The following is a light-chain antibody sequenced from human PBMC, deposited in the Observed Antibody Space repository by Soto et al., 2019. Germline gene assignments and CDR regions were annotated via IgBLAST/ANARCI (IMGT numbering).Light chain of an antibody. CDR3: CSYAGSSTSWV. CDR1: SSDAGNYNF. V-gene: IGLV2-23*01. J-gene: IGLJ3*02. Sequence: QSALTQPASVSGSPGQSSTISCTGTSSDAGNYNFVSWYQQHPGKAPKVIIYEDSTRPSGVSNRISGSKSGNTASLTISGLQAEDEADYYCCSYAGSSTSWVFGGGTKLTVL. CDR2: EDS.